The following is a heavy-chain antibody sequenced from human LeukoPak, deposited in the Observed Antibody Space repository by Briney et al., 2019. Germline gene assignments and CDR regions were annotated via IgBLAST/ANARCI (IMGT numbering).Heavy chain of an antibody. J-gene: IGHJ3*02. CDR1: GGSISSYY. CDR3: ARGLGGDYYGSGSYFAFDI. V-gene: IGHV4-59*12. CDR2: IYYSGST. D-gene: IGHD3-10*01. Sequence: SETLSLTCTVSGGSISSYYWSWIRQPPGKGLEWIGDIYYSGSTNYNPSLKSRVTVSVDTSKNQFSLKLSSVTAADTAVYYCARGLGGDYYGSGSYFAFDIWGQRTMVTVSS.